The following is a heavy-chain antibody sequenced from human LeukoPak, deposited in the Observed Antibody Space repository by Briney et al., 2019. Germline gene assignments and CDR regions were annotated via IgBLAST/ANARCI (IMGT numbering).Heavy chain of an antibody. D-gene: IGHD2/OR15-2a*01. V-gene: IGHV1-69*04. CDR1: GGTFSSYA. Sequence: SVKVSCKASGGTFSSYAISWVRQAPGQGLEWMGRIIPILGIANYAQKLQGRVTITADKSTSTAYMELSSLRSEDTAVYYCARDHGIIGGFYYYYGMDVWGQGTTVTVSS. J-gene: IGHJ6*02. CDR3: ARDHGIIGGFYYYYGMDV. CDR2: IIPILGIA.